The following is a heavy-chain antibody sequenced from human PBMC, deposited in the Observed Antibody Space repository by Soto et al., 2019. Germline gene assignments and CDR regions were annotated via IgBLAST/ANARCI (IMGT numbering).Heavy chain of an antibody. D-gene: IGHD6-19*01. CDR2: IWYDGSNK. CDR3: AKSWGSSGWYKIDF. V-gene: IGHV3-33*03. CDR1: GFTFSHFG. Sequence: QVQLVESGGGVVQPGRSLRLSCAASGFTFSHFGMYWVRQAPGKGLEWVAVIWYDGSNKYYADSVKGRFAISRDNSNNTLYLQMNSLRAEDTAVYYCAKSWGSSGWYKIDFWGQGTQVSVSS. J-gene: IGHJ4*02.